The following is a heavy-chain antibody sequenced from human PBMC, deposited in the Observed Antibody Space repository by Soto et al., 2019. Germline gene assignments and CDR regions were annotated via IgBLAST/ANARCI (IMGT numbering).Heavy chain of an antibody. CDR3: AYSIWVATCHAFNV. CDR2: IYRGGSTV. J-gene: IGHJ6*04. D-gene: IGHD1-26*01. CDR1: GFTFSDFH. V-gene: IGHV3-11*01. Sequence: QVQLVESGGGLVKPGGSLRLSCAASGFTFSDFHMIWVRQAPGKGLEWISYIYRGGSTVSYADSVQGRFTISRDNAKKALDLQLDSRRGEETAVYYCAYSIWVATCHAFNVWGVGSAVTITS.